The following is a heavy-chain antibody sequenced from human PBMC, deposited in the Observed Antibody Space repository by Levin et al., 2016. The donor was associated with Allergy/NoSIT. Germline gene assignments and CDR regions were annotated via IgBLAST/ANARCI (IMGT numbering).Heavy chain of an antibody. CDR2: INPNSGGT. J-gene: IGHJ4*02. CDR3: AREGGIRRDGYNYFGRTASTDY. Sequence: WVRQAPGQGLEWMGWINPNSGGTNYAQKFQGRVTMTRDTSISTAYMELRRLRSDDTAVYYCAREGGIRRDGYNYFGRTASTDYWGQGTLVTVSS. V-gene: IGHV1-2*02. D-gene: IGHD5-24*01.